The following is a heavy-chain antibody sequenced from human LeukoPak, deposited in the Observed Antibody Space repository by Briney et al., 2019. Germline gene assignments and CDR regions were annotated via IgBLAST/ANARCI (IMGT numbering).Heavy chain of an antibody. CDR3: ARWVATILHSFDI. CDR1: GDSFNDYY. J-gene: IGHJ3*02. V-gene: IGHV4-34*01. D-gene: IGHD5-12*01. Sequence: SSETLSLTCAVYGDSFNDYYRSWIRQSPGKGLEWIGEVNHSGSTNYNPSLQSRVTISVDTSKNQFSLKLTSVTAADTAVYYCARWVATILHSFDIWGQGTVVTVSS. CDR2: VNHSGST.